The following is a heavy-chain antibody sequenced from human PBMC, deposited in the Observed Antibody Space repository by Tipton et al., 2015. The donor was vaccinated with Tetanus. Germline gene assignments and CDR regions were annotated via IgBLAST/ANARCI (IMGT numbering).Heavy chain of an antibody. CDR2: ISGSGGST. J-gene: IGHJ3*02. V-gene: IGHV3-23*01. Sequence: SLRLSCAASGLTLSNYAVSWVRQAPGRGLEWVSGISGSGGSTYYTDSAKGRFTISRDNSKNTVSLQMNSLKAEDTAMYYCAKVALRKSFDIWGQGTMVTVSA. CDR1: GLTLSNYA. D-gene: IGHD3-3*01. CDR3: AKVALRKSFDI.